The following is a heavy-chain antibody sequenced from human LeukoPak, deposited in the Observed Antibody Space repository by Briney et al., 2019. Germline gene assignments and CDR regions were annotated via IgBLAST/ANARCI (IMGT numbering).Heavy chain of an antibody. V-gene: IGHV3-48*03. J-gene: IGHJ6*03. D-gene: IGHD3-22*01. CDR1: GFTFSSYE. Sequence: PGGPLRLSCAASGFTFSSYEMNWVRQAPGKGLEWVSYISSSGSTIYYADSVKGRFTISRDNAKNSLYLQMNSLRAEDTAVYYCARETLEYYYDSSGYYSFYYYMDVWGKGTTVTISS. CDR2: ISSSGSTI. CDR3: ARETLEYYYDSSGYYSFYYYMDV.